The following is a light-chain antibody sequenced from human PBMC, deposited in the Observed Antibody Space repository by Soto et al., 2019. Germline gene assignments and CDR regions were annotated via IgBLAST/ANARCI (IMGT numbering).Light chain of an antibody. CDR2: GVS. CDR3: AAWDDSLNGVI. Sequence: QSALTQPRSVSGSPGQSVTISCTGTNSDVGGYNYVSWYQQYPGKAPKLMISGVSERPSGVPDRFSGSKSGTSASLAISGLQSGDEADYYCAAWDDSLNGVIFGGGTKLTVL. J-gene: IGLJ2*01. CDR1: NSDVGGYNY. V-gene: IGLV2-11*01.